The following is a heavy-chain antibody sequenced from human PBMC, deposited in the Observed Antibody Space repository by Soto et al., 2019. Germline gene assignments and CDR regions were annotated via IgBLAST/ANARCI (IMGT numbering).Heavy chain of an antibody. J-gene: IGHJ5*02. V-gene: IGHV4-39*01. Sequence: SETLSLTCTVSGGSIRSSSSSWGWIRQPPGKGLEWIGSIYYSGSTYYNPSLKSRVTISVDTSKNQFSLKLSSVTAADTAVYYCAVTKAVAGSRGWCDPWGQGTLVTVS. CDR1: GGSIRSSSSS. CDR2: IYYSGST. D-gene: IGHD6-19*01. CDR3: AVTKAVAGSRGWCDP.